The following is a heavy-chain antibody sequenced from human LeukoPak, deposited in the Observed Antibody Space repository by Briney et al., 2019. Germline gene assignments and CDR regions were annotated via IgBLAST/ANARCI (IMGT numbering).Heavy chain of an antibody. D-gene: IGHD5-24*01. Sequence: SVKVSCKASGGTVSSYAISWVRQAPGQGLEWMGGIIPIFGTANYAQKFQGRVTITADESTSTAYMELSSLRSEDTAVYYCARARGFGRDGYNYAQFDYWGQGTLVTVSS. J-gene: IGHJ4*02. CDR2: IIPIFGTA. CDR1: GGTVSSYA. CDR3: ARARGFGRDGYNYAQFDY. V-gene: IGHV1-69*13.